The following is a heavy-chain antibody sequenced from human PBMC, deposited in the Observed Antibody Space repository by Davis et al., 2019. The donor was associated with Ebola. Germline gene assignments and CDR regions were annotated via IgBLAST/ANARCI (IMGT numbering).Heavy chain of an antibody. CDR2: INPRGGST. V-gene: IGHV1-46*01. D-gene: IGHD1-26*01. CDR3: ARGERLLRGDY. J-gene: IGHJ4*02. CDR1: GYTFTNYF. Sequence: AASVKVSCKASGYTFTNYFMHWVRQAPGQGLEWMGIINPRGGSTSYAQKFQGRVTMTRDTSTSTVYMELSSLRSEDTAVYYCARGERLLRGDYWGQGTLLTVSS.